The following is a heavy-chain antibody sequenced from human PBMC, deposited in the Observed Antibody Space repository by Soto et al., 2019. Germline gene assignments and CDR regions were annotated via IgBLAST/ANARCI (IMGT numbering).Heavy chain of an antibody. CDR2: IYYSGST. V-gene: IGHV4-31*03. CDR1: GGSISSGGYY. D-gene: IGHD6-13*01. CDR3: ARVADSSSLTDPGYFQH. J-gene: IGHJ1*01. Sequence: QVQLQESGPGLVKPSQTLSLTCTVSGGSISSGGYYWSWIRQHPGKGLEWIGYIYYSGSTYYNPSLKSRVTISVDTSKNQFSLKLSSVTAADTAVYYCARVADSSSLTDPGYFQHWGQGTLVTVSS.